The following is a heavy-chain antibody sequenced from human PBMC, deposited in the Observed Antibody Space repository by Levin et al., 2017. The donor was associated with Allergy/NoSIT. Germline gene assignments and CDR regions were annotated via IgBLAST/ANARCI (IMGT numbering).Heavy chain of an antibody. CDR1: GYTFNAYY. D-gene: IGHD3-22*01. CDR2: IDPNSGAT. CDR3: ARTRGGAYYPKFDY. J-gene: IGHJ4*02. Sequence: ASVKVSCKTSGYTFNAYYMHWVRQAPGQGPEWMGRIDPNSGATEYAQKFQGRVTMTRDTLFNTAYMELSRLTSDDTAVYFCARTRGGAYYPKFDYWGQGTLVTVSS. V-gene: IGHV1-2*02.